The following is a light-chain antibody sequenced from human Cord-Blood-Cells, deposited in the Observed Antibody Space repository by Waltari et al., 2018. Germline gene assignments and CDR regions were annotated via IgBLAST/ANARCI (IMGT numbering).Light chain of an antibody. V-gene: IGLV3-19*01. J-gene: IGLJ3*02. Sequence: SSELTLDPAVSVALGQTVRITCQGDSLRSYYARWYQQKPGQAPVLVIYGKNNRPSGIPDRFAGSSSGNTASLTITGAQAEDEADYYCNSRDSSGNHLVFGGGTKLTVL. CDR2: GKN. CDR3: NSRDSSGNHLV. CDR1: SLRSYY.